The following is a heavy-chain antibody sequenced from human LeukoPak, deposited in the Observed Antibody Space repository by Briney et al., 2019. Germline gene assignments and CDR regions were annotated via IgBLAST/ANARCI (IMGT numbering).Heavy chain of an antibody. D-gene: IGHD2-2*01. Sequence: PSETLSLTCSVSGGSITSSSYYWAWIRQPPEKGLEWIGSIYYTGGTYYSPSLKSRVTMSVDTSKNQFSLKLSSVTAADTAVYYCARGHIVVVPTYYYYMDVWGKGTTVTVSS. J-gene: IGHJ6*03. CDR3: ARGHIVVVPTYYYYMDV. CDR1: GGSITSSSYY. V-gene: IGHV4-39*01. CDR2: IYYTGGT.